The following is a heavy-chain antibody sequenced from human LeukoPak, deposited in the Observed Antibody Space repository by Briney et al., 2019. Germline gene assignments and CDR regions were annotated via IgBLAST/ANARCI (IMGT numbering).Heavy chain of an antibody. J-gene: IGHJ1*01. CDR1: GFTFSSYA. V-gene: IGHV3-30*04. Sequence: GGSLRLSCAASGFTFSSYAMHWVRQAPGKGLEWVALISYDGSNKYYADSVKGRFTISRDNAKNSLYLQMNSLRAEDTAVYYCARAPLFYYDSSGYYYGYFQHWGQGTLVTVSS. D-gene: IGHD3-22*01. CDR2: ISYDGSNK. CDR3: ARAPLFYYDSSGYYYGYFQH.